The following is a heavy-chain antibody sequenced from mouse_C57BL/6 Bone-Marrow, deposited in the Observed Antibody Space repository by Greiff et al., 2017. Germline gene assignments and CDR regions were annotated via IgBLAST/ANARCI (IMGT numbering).Heavy chain of an antibody. CDR2: INPEDGDP. D-gene: IGHD1-1*01. CDR3: TPYGSSRFDY. V-gene: IGHV14-1*01. Sequence: VQLQQSGAELVRPGASVKLSCTASGFTFNDYYMHWVKQRPEQGLEWIGRINPEDGDPEYAPKFQGKATMTADTSSNTSYLQLSSQTSEDAAVYYCTPYGSSRFDYWGQGTTLTVSS. CDR1: GFTFNDYY. J-gene: IGHJ2*01.